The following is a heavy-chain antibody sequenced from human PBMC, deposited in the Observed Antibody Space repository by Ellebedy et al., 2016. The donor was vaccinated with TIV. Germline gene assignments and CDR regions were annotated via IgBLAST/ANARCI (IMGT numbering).Heavy chain of an antibody. D-gene: IGHD1-26*01. V-gene: IGHV3-30-3*01. Sequence: GESLKISCVVSGFTFSTFAMHWVRQAPGKGLEWVAVIAFDGSTKYYADSVKGRFTISRDNSRNTLYLQLNSLRAEDTAVYYCVREADSGSYYLLSYYFDSWGQGTLVTVSS. CDR2: IAFDGSTK. J-gene: IGHJ4*02. CDR1: GFTFSTFA. CDR3: VREADSGSYYLLSYYFDS.